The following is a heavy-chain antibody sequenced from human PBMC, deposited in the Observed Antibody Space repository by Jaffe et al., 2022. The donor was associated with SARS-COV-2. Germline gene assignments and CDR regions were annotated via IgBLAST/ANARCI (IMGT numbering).Heavy chain of an antibody. Sequence: QALLQQWGAGELKPSETLSLTCAVSSGSFGDYYWSWIRQSPGKGLEWIGEINRRGRINYNPSLKSRVTILIDTSKTQFSLILTSVTAADTAVYFCARATNYDLFGDGNWFDPWGQGTLVTVSS. V-gene: IGHV4-34*01. CDR1: SGSFGDYY. CDR2: INRRGRI. D-gene: IGHD3-9*01. J-gene: IGHJ5*02. CDR3: ARATNYDLFGDGNWFDP.